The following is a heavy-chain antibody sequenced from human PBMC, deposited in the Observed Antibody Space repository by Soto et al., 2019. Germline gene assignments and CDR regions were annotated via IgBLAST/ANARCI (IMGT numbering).Heavy chain of an antibody. V-gene: IGHV3-23*01. J-gene: IGHJ4*02. CDR2: FRTGGDDGTT. CDR3: AKKVNSGPGSQYFDY. D-gene: IGHD3-10*01. CDR1: GFTFSSYS. Sequence: PGGSLRLSCAASGFTFSSYSMSWVRQAPGKGLEWVSGFRTGGDDGTTYYADSVKGRFTISRDNSKNTLFLQMNSLRAEDTAIYYCAKKVNSGPGSQYFDYWGQGTRVTVSS.